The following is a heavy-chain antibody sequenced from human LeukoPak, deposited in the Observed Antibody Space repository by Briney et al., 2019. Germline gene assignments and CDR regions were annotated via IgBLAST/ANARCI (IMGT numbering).Heavy chain of an antibody. CDR1: GGSISSGGY. V-gene: IGHV4-31*03. J-gene: IGHJ2*01. Sequence: SQTLSLTCTVSGGSISSGGYWSWIRQHPGKGLEWIGYIYYSGSTYYNPSLKSRVTISVDTSKNQFSLKLSSVTAADTAVYYCARASGYCSGGSCYRYWYFDLWGRGTLVTVSS. CDR2: IYYSGST. CDR3: ARASGYCSGGSCYRYWYFDL. D-gene: IGHD2-15*01.